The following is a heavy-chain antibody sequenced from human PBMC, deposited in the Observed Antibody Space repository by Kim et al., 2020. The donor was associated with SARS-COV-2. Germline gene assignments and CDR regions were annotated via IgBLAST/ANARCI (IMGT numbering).Heavy chain of an antibody. CDR2: INSIGAST. V-gene: IGHV3-64D*09. J-gene: IGHJ4*02. Sequence: GWSLRLSCSASGFTFSSYAMHWVRQAPGKGLEYVSAINSIGASTYYADSVKGRFTISRDNSKNTLYLQMSSLRPEDTAVYHCVTFCGCDCRPFDYWGQGTLVTVSS. D-gene: IGHD2-21*02. CDR3: VTFCGCDCRPFDY. CDR1: GFTFSSYA.